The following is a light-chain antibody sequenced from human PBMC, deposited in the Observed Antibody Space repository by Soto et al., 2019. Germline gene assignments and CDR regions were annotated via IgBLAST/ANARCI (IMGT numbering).Light chain of an antibody. J-gene: IGLJ3*02. CDR1: SSNIGAGYD. CDR2: GNN. V-gene: IGLV1-40*01. Sequence: QSVLTQPPSVSGAPGQRVTISCTGSSSNIGAGYDVHWYQQVPGTAPKLLIYGNNNRPSGVPDRFSGSKSGTSASLAITGLQAEDEADYYCQSYDNSLSGSRVFGGGTKLPS. CDR3: QSYDNSLSGSRV.